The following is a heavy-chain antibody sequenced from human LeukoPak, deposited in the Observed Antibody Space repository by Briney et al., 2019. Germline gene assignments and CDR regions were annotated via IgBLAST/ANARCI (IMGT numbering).Heavy chain of an antibody. CDR2: IRIKANSYAT. Sequence: PGGSLRLPCAASGFTFSGSAMHWVRQASGKGLEWVGRIRIKANSYATAYAASVKGRFTISRDDSKNTAYLQMNSLKTEDTAVYYCLRRPMVRGDKEGTIDYWGQGTLVTVSS. CDR1: GFTFSGSA. CDR3: LRRPMVRGDKEGTIDY. D-gene: IGHD3-10*01. J-gene: IGHJ4*02. V-gene: IGHV3-73*01.